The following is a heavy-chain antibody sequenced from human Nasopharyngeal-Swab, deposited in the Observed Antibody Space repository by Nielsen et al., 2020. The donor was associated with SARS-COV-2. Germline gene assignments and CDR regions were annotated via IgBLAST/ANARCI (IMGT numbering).Heavy chain of an antibody. V-gene: IGHV4-34*01. D-gene: IGHD3-22*01. J-gene: IGHJ4*02. CDR3: ARQWGITMIVVATPQYIDY. CDR1: GGSFSGYY. CDR2: INHSGST. Sequence: SETLSLTCAVYGGSFSGYYWSWIRQPPGKGLEWIGEINHSGSTNYNPSLKSRVTISVDTSKNQFSLKLSSVTAADTAVYYCARQWGITMIVVATPQYIDYWGQGTLVTVSS.